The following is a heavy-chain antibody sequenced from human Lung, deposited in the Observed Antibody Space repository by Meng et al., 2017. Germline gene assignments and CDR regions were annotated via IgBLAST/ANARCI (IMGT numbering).Heavy chain of an antibody. D-gene: IGHD5-24*01. CDR2: INTDGSST. CDR3: GRSDGYIRD. J-gene: IGHJ4*02. V-gene: IGHV3-74*01. CDR1: GVTFSTYW. Sequence: EVQLVESGGGGVQPGGSLRLSCAASGVTFSTYWMHWARQAPGKGLVWVSHINTDGSSTNYADSVKGRFTISRDNAKNTLYLQMNSLRAEDTAVYYCGRSDGYIRDWGQGTLVTVSS.